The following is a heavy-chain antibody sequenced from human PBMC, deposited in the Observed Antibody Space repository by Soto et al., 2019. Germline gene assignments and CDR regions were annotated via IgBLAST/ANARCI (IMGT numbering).Heavy chain of an antibody. Sequence: QVQLVQSGAEEKKPGSSVKVSCKASGGTFSSYAISWVRQAPGQGLEWMGWISAYNGNTNYAQKLQGRVTMTTDTSTSTAYMELRSLRSDDTAVYYCARDTEEQLRLSLFDYWGQGTLVTVSS. CDR2: ISAYNGNT. D-gene: IGHD6-6*01. J-gene: IGHJ4*02. V-gene: IGHV1-18*01. CDR1: GGTFSSYA. CDR3: ARDTEEQLRLSLFDY.